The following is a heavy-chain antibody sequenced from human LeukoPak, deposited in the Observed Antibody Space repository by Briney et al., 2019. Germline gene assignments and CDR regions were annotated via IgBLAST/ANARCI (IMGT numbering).Heavy chain of an antibody. CDR3: ARDRGYYYDSSGYYSRSKFDY. CDR1: GFTFSSYS. J-gene: IGHJ4*02. Sequence: GGSLRLSCAASGFTFSSYSMTWVRQAPGKGLEWVSYISSSSSTIYYADSVKGRFTISRDNAKNSLYLQMNSLRDEGTAVYYCARDRGYYYDSSGYYSRSKFDYWGQGTLVTVSS. D-gene: IGHD3-22*01. CDR2: ISSSSSTI. V-gene: IGHV3-48*02.